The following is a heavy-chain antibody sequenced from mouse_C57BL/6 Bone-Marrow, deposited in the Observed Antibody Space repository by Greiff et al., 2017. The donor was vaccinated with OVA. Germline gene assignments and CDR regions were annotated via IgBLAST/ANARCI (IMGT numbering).Heavy chain of an antibody. D-gene: IGHD3-3*01. CDR2: INPGSGGT. CDR3: ARDFRDWYFDV. Sequence: VKLQQSGAELVRPGTSVKVSCKASGYAFTNYLIEWVKQRPGQGLEWIGVINPGSGGTNYNEKFKGKATLTADKSSSTAYMQLSSLTSEDSAVYFCARDFRDWYFDVWGTGTTVTVSS. V-gene: IGHV1-54*01. J-gene: IGHJ1*03. CDR1: GYAFTNYL.